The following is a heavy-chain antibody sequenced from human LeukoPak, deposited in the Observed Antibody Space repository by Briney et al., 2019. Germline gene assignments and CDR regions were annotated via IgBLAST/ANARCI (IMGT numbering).Heavy chain of an antibody. CDR1: GFTFSSYA. J-gene: IGHJ4*02. D-gene: IGHD3-22*01. Sequence: GGSLRLSCAASGFTFSSYAMSWVRQAPGKGLEWVSAISGSGGSTYYADSVKGRFTISRDNSKNTLYLQMNSLRAEDTSVYYCAKDLGYDSSGYYNNIDYWGQGTLVTVSS. CDR3: AKDLGYDSSGYYNNIDY. V-gene: IGHV3-23*01. CDR2: ISGSGGST.